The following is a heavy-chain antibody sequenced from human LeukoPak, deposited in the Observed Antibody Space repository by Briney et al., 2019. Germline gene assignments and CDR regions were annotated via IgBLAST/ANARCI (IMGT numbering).Heavy chain of an antibody. V-gene: IGHV3-23*01. Sequence: GGSLRLSCAASGFTFSSYAMSWVRQAPGKGLEWVSAISGSGGSKYYADSVKGRFTISRDNSKNTLYLQMNSLRAEDTAVYYCARSAYYDFWSGYSSPYYFDYWGQGTLVTVSS. J-gene: IGHJ4*02. CDR3: ARSAYYDFWSGYSSPYYFDY. D-gene: IGHD3-3*01. CDR2: ISGSGGSK. CDR1: GFTFSSYA.